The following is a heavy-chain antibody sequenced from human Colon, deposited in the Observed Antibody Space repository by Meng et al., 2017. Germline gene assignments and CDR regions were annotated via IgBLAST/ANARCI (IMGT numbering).Heavy chain of an antibody. CDR3: AKKYDSSAYYHYFDP. CDR1: GFTFSTYG. J-gene: IGHJ4*02. V-gene: IGHV3-23*01. D-gene: IGHD3-22*01. Sequence: GESLKISCAASGFTFSTYGMSWVRQAPGKGLEWVSSIRNGAGDTFYSDSVKGRFTISRDNSENTLYLQMNSLRAEDTAVYYCAKKYDSSAYYHYFDPWGQGTLVTVSS. CDR2: IRNGAGDT.